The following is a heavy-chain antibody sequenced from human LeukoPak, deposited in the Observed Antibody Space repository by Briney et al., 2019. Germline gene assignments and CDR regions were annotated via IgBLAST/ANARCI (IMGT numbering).Heavy chain of an antibody. V-gene: IGHV4-30-4*08. Sequence: KASETPSLTCTVSGASISSGDYYWSWIRQPPGKGLEWIGYIYYRGTTYYNPSLKSRVTISVDTSKNQFSLKLSSVTAADTAVYYCAREYRYDFWSGYPGRFDPWGQGTLVTVSS. J-gene: IGHJ5*02. CDR1: GASISSGDYY. CDR3: AREYRYDFWSGYPGRFDP. D-gene: IGHD3-3*01. CDR2: IYYRGTT.